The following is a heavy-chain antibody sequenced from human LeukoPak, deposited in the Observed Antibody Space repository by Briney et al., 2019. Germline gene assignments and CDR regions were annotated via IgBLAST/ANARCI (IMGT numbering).Heavy chain of an antibody. V-gene: IGHV1-46*01. CDR1: GYTFTSYD. Sequence: ASVKVSCKASGYTFTSYDMHWVRQAPGQGLEWMGIINPSGGSTSYAQVFQGRVSMTRDTPTSTVYVGLSSLRSEDTAVYYCARGGSSWYRGSFQHWGQGTLVTVSS. J-gene: IGHJ1*01. D-gene: IGHD6-13*01. CDR2: INPSGGST. CDR3: ARGGSSWYRGSFQH.